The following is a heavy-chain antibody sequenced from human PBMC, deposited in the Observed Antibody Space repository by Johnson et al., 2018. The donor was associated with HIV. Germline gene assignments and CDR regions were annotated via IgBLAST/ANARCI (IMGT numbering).Heavy chain of an antibody. CDR1: GFSFSNYG. Sequence: QVQVVESGGGVVQPGGSLRLSCAASGFSFSNYGMHWVRQAPGKGLEWVAFMRYDGSNKKNADSVKGRFTISRDNSKNTLYLQTNSLRVEDTAVYYCAKDRGYSYEWGFDAFDIWGQGTMVTVSS. J-gene: IGHJ3*02. D-gene: IGHD5-18*01. V-gene: IGHV3-30*02. CDR3: AKDRGYSYEWGFDAFDI. CDR2: MRYDGSNK.